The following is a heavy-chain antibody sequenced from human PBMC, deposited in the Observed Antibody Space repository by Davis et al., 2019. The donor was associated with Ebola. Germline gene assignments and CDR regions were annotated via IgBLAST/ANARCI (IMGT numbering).Heavy chain of an antibody. CDR3: ARDVGGRAGY. V-gene: IGHV3-74*01. CDR2: IKTDGSTT. CDR1: GFTFSNNW. Sequence: PGGSLRLSCAASGFTFSNNWMHWVRQAPGKGLVWVSRIKTDGSTTNYADSVRGRFTISRDNAKNTLFLQMNSLRADDTAVYYCARDVGGRAGYWGQGTLVTVSS. J-gene: IGHJ4*02.